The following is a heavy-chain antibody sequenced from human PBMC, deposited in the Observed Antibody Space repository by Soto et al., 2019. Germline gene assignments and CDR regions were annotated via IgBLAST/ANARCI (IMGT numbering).Heavy chain of an antibody. CDR2: INEDGSER. D-gene: IGHD1-26*01. CDR1: GFTFSTYW. J-gene: IGHJ5*02. V-gene: IGHV3-7*05. CDR3: AHASIISGSYYFVSWFDP. Sequence: PGGSLRLSCAASGFTFSTYWMSWVRQTPGKGLEWVANINEDGSERYYVDSVKSRLTITKDTSKNQVVLTMTNMDPVDTATYYCAHASIISGSYYFVSWFDPWGQGTLVTVSS.